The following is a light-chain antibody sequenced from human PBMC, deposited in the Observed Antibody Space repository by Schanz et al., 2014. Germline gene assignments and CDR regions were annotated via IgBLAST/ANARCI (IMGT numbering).Light chain of an antibody. Sequence: EIVLTQSPGTLSLSPGERATLSCRASQTVSNNYLAWYQQKPGQAPRLLIYGASSRATGIPDRFRGSGSGTDFTLTISRLEPEDFATYYCQQYDNSLPWTFGRGTKVEIK. CDR3: QQYDNSLPWT. J-gene: IGKJ1*01. CDR1: QTVSNNY. CDR2: GAS. V-gene: IGKV3-20*01.